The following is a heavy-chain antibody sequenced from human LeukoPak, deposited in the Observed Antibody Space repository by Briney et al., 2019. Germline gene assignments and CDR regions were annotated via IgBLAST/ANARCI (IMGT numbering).Heavy chain of an antibody. J-gene: IGHJ6*02. Sequence: GASVKVSCKASGYTFTGYYMHWVRQAPGQGLEWMGWINPNSGGTNYAQKFQGRVTMTRDTSISTAYMELSRLRSDDTAVYHCARLHIVVVPAAISGYYYGMDVWGQGTTVTVSS. CDR1: GYTFTGYY. V-gene: IGHV1-2*02. CDR2: INPNSGGT. CDR3: ARLHIVVVPAAISGYYYGMDV. D-gene: IGHD2-2*02.